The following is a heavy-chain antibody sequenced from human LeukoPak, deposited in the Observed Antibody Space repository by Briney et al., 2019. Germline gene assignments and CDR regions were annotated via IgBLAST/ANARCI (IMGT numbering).Heavy chain of an antibody. D-gene: IGHD4-17*01. CDR3: AREGGSDYHFDY. CDR2: IKQDGSEK. J-gene: IGHJ4*02. CDR1: GFTFSSYW. Sequence: PGGSLRLSCAASGFTFSSYWMSWVRQAPGKGLEWVANIKQDGSEKYYVDSVKGRFTVSRDDAKNSLYLQMNSLRAEDTAVYYCAREGGSDYHFDYWGQGTLVTVSS. V-gene: IGHV3-7*01.